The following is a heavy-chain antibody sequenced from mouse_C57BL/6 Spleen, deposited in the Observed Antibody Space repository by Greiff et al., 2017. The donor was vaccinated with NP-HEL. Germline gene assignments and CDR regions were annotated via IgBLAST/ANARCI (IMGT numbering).Heavy chain of an antibody. D-gene: IGHD1-1*01. CDR1: GYTFTSYW. V-gene: IGHV1-69*01. Sequence: QVQLQQPGAELVMPGASVKLSCKASGYTFTSYWMHWVKQRPGQGLEWIGEIDPSNSYTNYTQKFKGKSTLTVDKSSSTAYMQLSSLTSEDSAVDYCARPRNYDLDYWGQGTTLTVSS. CDR2: IDPSNSYT. J-gene: IGHJ2*01. CDR3: ARPRNYDLDY.